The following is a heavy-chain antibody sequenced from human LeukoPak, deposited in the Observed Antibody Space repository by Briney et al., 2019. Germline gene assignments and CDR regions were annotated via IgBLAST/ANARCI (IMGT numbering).Heavy chain of an antibody. D-gene: IGHD1-26*01. V-gene: IGHV5-51*01. J-gene: IGHJ4*02. Sequence: GESLKISCKGSGYSFTSYWIGGVRQMPGKGLEGMGIIYPGDSDTRYSPSFQGQVTISADKSISTAYLQWSSLKASDTATYYCARHLLDGGSYGSVGYWGQGTLVTVSS. CDR1: GYSFTSYW. CDR3: ARHLLDGGSYGSVGY. CDR2: IYPGDSDT.